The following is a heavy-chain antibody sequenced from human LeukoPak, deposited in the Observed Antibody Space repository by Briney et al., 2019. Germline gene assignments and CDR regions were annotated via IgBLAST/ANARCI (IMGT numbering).Heavy chain of an antibody. D-gene: IGHD6-13*01. CDR1: GFTFSSYG. J-gene: IGHJ4*02. CDR3: AKRRTFSSTDIAAAAPFDY. CDR2: ISGSGGST. V-gene: IGHV3-23*01. Sequence: GGSLRLSCAASGFTFSSYGMHWVRQAPGKGLEWVSGISGSGGSTYYADSVKGRFTVSRDNSKKTLYLQMNSLRAEDTAVYYCAKRRTFSSTDIAAAAPFDYWGQGTLVTVSS.